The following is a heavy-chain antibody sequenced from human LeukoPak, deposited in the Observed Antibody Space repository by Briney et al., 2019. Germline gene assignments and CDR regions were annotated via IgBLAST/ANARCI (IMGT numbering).Heavy chain of an antibody. CDR2: IYHSGST. D-gene: IGHD1-26*01. CDR1: GGSISSSNW. J-gene: IGHJ4*02. CDR3: ARQGSGNYLSPVNY. V-gene: IGHV4-4*02. Sequence: SETLSLTCAVSGGSISSSNWWSWVRQPPGKGLEWIGEIYHSGSTNYNPSLKSRVTISVDKSKNQFSLKLSSVTAADTAVYYCARQGSGNYLSPVNYWGQGTLVTVSS.